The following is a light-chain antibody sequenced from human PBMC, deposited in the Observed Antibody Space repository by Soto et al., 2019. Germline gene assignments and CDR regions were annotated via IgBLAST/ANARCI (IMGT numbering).Light chain of an antibody. CDR2: GNS. CDR3: RSYDSSLSGVV. J-gene: IGLJ2*01. CDR1: SSNIGGGYD. Sequence: QSVLTQPPSVSGSPGQWVTISCTGSSSNIGGGYDVHWYQQLPGTAPKLLIYGNSNRPSGVPDRFSGSKSGTSASLAITGLQAEDEDDYYCRSYDSSLSGVVFGGGTKLTVL. V-gene: IGLV1-40*01.